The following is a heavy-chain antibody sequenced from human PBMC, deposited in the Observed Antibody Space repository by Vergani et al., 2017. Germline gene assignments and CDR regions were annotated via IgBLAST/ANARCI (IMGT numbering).Heavy chain of an antibody. CDR2: INPNSGGT. V-gene: IGHV1-2*02. Sequence: QVQLVQSGAEVKKPGASVKVSCKASGYTFTDYFMHWVRQAPGQGLEWMGWINPNSGGTNYAQKFQGRVTMTRDTSISTAYMELSNLRSDDTAVYYCARVVSFGVVRVGWFDPWGQGTLVTVSS. CDR3: ARVVSFGVVRVGWFDP. CDR1: GYTFTDYF. J-gene: IGHJ5*02. D-gene: IGHD3-3*01.